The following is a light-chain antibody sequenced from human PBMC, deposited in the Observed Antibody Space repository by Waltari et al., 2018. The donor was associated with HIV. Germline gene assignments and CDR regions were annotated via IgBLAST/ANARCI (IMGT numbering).Light chain of an antibody. CDR2: DDS. V-gene: IGLV3-21*02. CDR3: QVWDGGSDLRV. CDR1: NIGSKR. J-gene: IGLJ2*01. Sequence: YVLTQPPSVSVAPGQTARITCGRNNIGSKRVHWYQQKPGQAPVLVVYDDSDRPSGIPERFAGSNSWNTATLTISRVEAGDEADFYCQVWDGGSDLRVFGGGTKLTVL.